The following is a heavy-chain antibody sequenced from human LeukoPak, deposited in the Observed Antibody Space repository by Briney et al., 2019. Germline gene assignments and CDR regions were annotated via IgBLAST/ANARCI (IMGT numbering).Heavy chain of an antibody. CDR1: GFTVSDYA. CDR3: AKDREYDDSCDYNG. CDR2: ISHVGGT. D-gene: IGHD3-22*01. J-gene: IGHJ4*02. V-gene: IGHV3-23*01. Sequence: GGSLRLSCAASGFTVSDYAMSCVRQASAKGLERVSTISHVGGTYYADSVRGRFTISRDDSKNMVYLQMDSLRAEDTAVYYCAKDREYDDSCDYNGWGQGTLVTVSS.